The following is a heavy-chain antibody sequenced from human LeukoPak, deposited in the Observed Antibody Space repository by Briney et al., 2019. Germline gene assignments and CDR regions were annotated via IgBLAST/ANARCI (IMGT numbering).Heavy chain of an antibody. V-gene: IGHV1-2*02. CDR1: GYTFTNSY. CDR3: ARGGSATYYRRLDP. J-gene: IGHJ5*02. D-gene: IGHD3-10*01. CDR2: INPVNGDT. Sequence: GASVKVSCKSSGYTFTNSYKHWVRQAPGQGLEWMGWINPVNGDTNYAQKFQGRVTMARDTSISTAYMELSGLTSDDTAVYYCARGGSATYYRRLDPWGQGTLVTVSS.